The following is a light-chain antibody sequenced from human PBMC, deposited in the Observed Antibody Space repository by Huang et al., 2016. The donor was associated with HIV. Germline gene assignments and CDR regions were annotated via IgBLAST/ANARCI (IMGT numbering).Light chain of an antibody. CDR1: QSISTN. CDR3: QQYNNWPPNT. V-gene: IGKV3-15*01. J-gene: IGKJ2*01. Sequence: EIVMTQSPATLSVSPGEGATLSCRASQSISTNLAWYQHKPGQAPRLLIHGASTRATGVPARFSGSGSGTECTLTISTLQSEDFAVYYCQQYNNWPPNTFGQGTNLEI. CDR2: GAS.